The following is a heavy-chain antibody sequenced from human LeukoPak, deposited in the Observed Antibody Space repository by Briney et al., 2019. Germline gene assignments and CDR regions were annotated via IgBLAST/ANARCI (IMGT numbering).Heavy chain of an antibody. CDR3: ARDLSGSYAFGI. J-gene: IGHJ3*02. Sequence: PSQTLSLTCTVSGGSISSGSYYWSWIRQPAGKGLEWIGRIYTSGSTNYNPSLKSRVTISVDTSKNQFSLKLSSVTAADTAVYYCARDLSGSYAFGIWGQGTMVTVSS. CDR2: IYTSGST. V-gene: IGHV4-61*02. CDR1: GGSISSGSYY. D-gene: IGHD3-10*01.